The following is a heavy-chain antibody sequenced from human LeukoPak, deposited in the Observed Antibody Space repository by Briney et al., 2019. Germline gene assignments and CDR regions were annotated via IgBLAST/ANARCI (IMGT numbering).Heavy chain of an antibody. CDR1: GGSISSYY. J-gene: IGHJ2*01. Sequence: PSETLSLTCTVSGGSISSYYWSWIRQPPGKGLEWIGYTYYSGSTNYNPSLKSRVTLSVGTPKNQFSLKLSSVTAADRAVYYCAVLLVKLSPLFDLWGRGARVSVSS. D-gene: IGHD3-10*01. CDR3: AVLLVKLSPLFDL. V-gene: IGHV4-59*01. CDR2: TYYSGST.